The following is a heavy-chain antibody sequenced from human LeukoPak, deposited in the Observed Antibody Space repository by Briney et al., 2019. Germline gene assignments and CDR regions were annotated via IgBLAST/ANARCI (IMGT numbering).Heavy chain of an antibody. CDR2: IIPIFGTA. CDR1: GGTFSSYA. Sequence: ASVKVSCKASGGTFSSYAISWVRQAPGQGLEWMGGIIPIFGTANYAQKFQGRVTITTDESTSTAYMELSSLRSEDTAVYYCAANKYCTNGVCYFNAFDIWGQGKMVTVSS. CDR3: AANKYCTNGVCYFNAFDI. D-gene: IGHD2-8*01. J-gene: IGHJ3*02. V-gene: IGHV1-69*05.